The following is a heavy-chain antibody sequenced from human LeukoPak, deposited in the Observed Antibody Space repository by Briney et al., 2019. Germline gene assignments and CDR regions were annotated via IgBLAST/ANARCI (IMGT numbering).Heavy chain of an antibody. CDR1: GFPFSSYW. V-gene: IGHV3-7*01. CDR2: LNEDGSKR. CDR3: ARDGRDDFIDY. J-gene: IGHJ4*02. D-gene: IGHD5-24*01. Sequence: GGSLRLSCAASGFPFSSYWMSWVRQAPGKGLEWVANLNEDGSKRYYVASVKGRFTISRDNAKNSLYLQMDSLTVEDTATYYCARDGRDDFIDYWGQGTLVTVSS.